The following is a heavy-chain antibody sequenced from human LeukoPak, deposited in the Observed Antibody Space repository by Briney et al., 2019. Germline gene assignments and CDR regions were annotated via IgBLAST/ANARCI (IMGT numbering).Heavy chain of an antibody. CDR3: ARLSHYSDSSGYYLGSYYFDY. CDR2: IYYSGST. V-gene: IGHV4-39*01. Sequence: PSETLSLTCTVSGGSISSTTYYWGWIHQPPGKGLEWIGTIYYSGSTYYNPSVKSRVTLSLDTSKNQLSLKLSSVTAADTAVYYCARLSHYSDSSGYYLGSYYFDYWGQGTLVTVSS. J-gene: IGHJ4*02. D-gene: IGHD3-22*01. CDR1: GGSISSTTYY.